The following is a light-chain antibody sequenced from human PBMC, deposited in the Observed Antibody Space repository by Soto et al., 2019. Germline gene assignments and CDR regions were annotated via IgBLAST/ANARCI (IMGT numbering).Light chain of an antibody. CDR2: GTS. J-gene: IGKJ1*01. V-gene: IGKV3-20*01. Sequence: ETVLTQSPGTLSVSPGERATLSCRASHSVSSTFLAWYQQKPGQAPRFLIYGTSSRATGIPDRFSGSGSGTDFTLTISRLEPEDFGVYYCQRYGSSPRWTFGQGTKVDIK. CDR3: QRYGSSPRWT. CDR1: HSVSSTF.